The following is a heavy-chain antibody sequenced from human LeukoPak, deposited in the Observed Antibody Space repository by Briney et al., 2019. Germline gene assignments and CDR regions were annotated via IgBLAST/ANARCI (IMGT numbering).Heavy chain of an antibody. V-gene: IGHV4-4*07. J-gene: IGHJ4*02. CDR2: IHTSGST. CDR1: GGFISSYY. D-gene: IGHD6-19*01. CDR3: ARGKVVAGTPGQNSWDY. Sequence: PSETLSLTCTVSGGFISSYYWNRIRQPAGKGLEWIGRIHTSGSTNYNPSLKSRITMSVDTSKNQFSLKLSSVTAADTAVYYCARGKVVAGTPGQNSWDYWGQGTLVTVSS.